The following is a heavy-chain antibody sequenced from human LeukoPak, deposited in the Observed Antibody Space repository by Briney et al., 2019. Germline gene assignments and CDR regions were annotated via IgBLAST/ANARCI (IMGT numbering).Heavy chain of an antibody. Sequence: VASLKVSCKASGGTFVTYAISWVRQAPGQGLEWMGRIVPILGIAYYAQKFQGRVTITADKSTSTAYMELSSLRSEDTAVYYCARGMGSDYYCYYGMDVWGQGTTVTVSS. D-gene: IGHD3-16*01. V-gene: IGHV1-69*04. CDR3: ARGMGSDYYCYYGMDV. CDR2: IVPILGIA. J-gene: IGHJ6*02. CDR1: GGTFVTYA.